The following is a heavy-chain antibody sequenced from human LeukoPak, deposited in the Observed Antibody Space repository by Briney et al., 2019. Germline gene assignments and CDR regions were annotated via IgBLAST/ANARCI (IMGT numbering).Heavy chain of an antibody. Sequence: PSETLSLTCTVSGGSISSYYWSWIRQPAGKGLEWIGRIYTSGSTNYNPSLKSRVTMSVDTSKNQLSLKLSSVTAADTAVYYCARGGYYDSSGYSYYFDYWGQGTLVTVSS. D-gene: IGHD3-22*01. V-gene: IGHV4-4*07. CDR3: ARGGYYDSSGYSYYFDY. CDR2: IYTSGST. CDR1: GGSISSYY. J-gene: IGHJ4*02.